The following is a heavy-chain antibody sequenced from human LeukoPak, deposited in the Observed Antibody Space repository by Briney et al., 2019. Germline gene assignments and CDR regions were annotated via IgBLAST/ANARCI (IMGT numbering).Heavy chain of an antibody. V-gene: IGHV4-4*07. Sequence: SETLSLTCTVSGGSISSYYWSWIRQPAGKGLEWIGRIYTSGSTNYNPSLMSRVTMSVDTSKNQFSLKLSSVTAADTAVYYCSVDGYYYDSSGYYNFDYWGQGTLVTVSS. CDR3: SVDGYYYDSSGYYNFDY. CDR2: IYTSGST. J-gene: IGHJ4*02. CDR1: GGSISSYY. D-gene: IGHD3-22*01.